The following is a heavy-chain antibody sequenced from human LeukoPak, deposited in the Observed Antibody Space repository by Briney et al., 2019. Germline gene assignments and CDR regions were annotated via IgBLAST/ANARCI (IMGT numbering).Heavy chain of an antibody. CDR2: FDPEDGET. V-gene: IGHV1-24*01. Sequence: ASVKVSCKVSRYTLTELSMHWVRQAPGKGLEWMGGFDPEDGETIYAQKFQGRVTMTEDTSTDTAYMELSSLRSEDTAVYYCATGLRFLEWLPTGYWGQGTLVTVSS. D-gene: IGHD3-3*01. CDR3: ATGLRFLEWLPTGY. CDR1: RYTLTELS. J-gene: IGHJ4*02.